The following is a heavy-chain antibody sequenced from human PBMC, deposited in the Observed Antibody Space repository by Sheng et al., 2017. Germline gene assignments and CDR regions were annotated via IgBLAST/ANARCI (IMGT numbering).Heavy chain of an antibody. CDR1: QFTFSTYA. J-gene: IGHJ4*02. V-gene: IGHV3-48*03. Sequence: VHLVESGGGVVQPGRSLRLSCAASQFTFSTYAMHWVRQAPGKGLEWISYINNGGSNIYYADSVRGRFTISRDNAKNSVYLQMDSLRAEDTALYYCAKADYGAGRRSFYFDFWGQGTLVTVSS. D-gene: IGHD3-10*01. CDR2: INNGGSNI. CDR3: AKADYGAGRRSFYFDF.